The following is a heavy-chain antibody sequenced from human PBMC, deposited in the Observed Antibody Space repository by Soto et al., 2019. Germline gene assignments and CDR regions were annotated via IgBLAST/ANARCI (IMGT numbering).Heavy chain of an antibody. V-gene: IGHV5-51*01. D-gene: IGHD3-22*01. J-gene: IGHJ4*02. CDR1: GYNFINYW. Sequence: GESLKISCKGSGYNFINYWIGWVRQVPGKGLEWMGIIYPGDFDIKYSPSFQGQVTISADKSVTSAYLQWSSLKASDTAIYYCARSYGGEYYDSRSYYFAYWGQGTLVTVSS. CDR2: IYPGDFDI. CDR3: ARSYGGEYYDSRSYYFAY.